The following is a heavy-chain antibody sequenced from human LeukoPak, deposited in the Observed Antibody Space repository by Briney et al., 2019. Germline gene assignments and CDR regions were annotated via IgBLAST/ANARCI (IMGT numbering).Heavy chain of an antibody. V-gene: IGHV1-18*04. CDR1: GYTFTSYG. CDR3: ARDVGGRVTTWPLGYNWFDP. Sequence: ASVKVSCKASGYTFTSYGISWVRQAPGQGLEWMGWISAYNGNTNYAQKLQGRVTMTTDTSTSTAYMELRSLRSDDTAVYYCARDVGGRVTTWPLGYNWFDPWGQGTLVTVSS. CDR2: ISAYNGNT. J-gene: IGHJ5*02. D-gene: IGHD4-17*01.